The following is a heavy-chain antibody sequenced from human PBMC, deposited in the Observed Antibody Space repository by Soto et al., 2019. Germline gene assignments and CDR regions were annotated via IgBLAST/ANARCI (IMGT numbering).Heavy chain of an antibody. CDR3: AKAMVRGALRDYGMDV. D-gene: IGHD3-10*01. V-gene: IGHV3-72*01. CDR2: SRDKAQGYST. CDR1: GFTLSDHY. Sequence: GGSVRLSCAGSGFTLSDHYIDWVRQAPGKGLEWVGRSRDKAQGYSTAYAASVKGRFTTSRDESKNSVYLQMNSLRAEDTAVYYCAKAMVRGALRDYGMDVWGQGTTVTVSS. J-gene: IGHJ6*02.